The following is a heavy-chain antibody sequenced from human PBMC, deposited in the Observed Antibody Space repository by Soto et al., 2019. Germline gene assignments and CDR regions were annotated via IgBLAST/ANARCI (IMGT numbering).Heavy chain of an antibody. CDR2: ISSSSSTI. J-gene: IGHJ5*02. V-gene: IGHV3-48*02. CDR3: AREWNPLNWFDP. D-gene: IGHD1-1*01. Sequence: PGGSLRLSCAASGLTFSSYSMNWVRQAPGKGLEWVSYISSSSSTIYYADSVKGRFTISRDNAKNSLYLQMNSLRDEDTAVYYCAREWNPLNWFDPWGQGTLVTVSS. CDR1: GLTFSSYS.